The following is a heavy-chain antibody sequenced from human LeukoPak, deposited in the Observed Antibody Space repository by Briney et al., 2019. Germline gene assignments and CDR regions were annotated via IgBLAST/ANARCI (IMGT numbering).Heavy chain of an antibody. J-gene: IGHJ6*02. CDR2: IYSGGST. V-gene: IGHV3-66*01. Sequence: TGGSLRLSCAASGFTVSSNYMSWVRQAPGKGLEWVSVIYSGGSTYYADSVKGRFTISRDNSKNTLYLQMNSLRAEDTAVYYCARDTTGYYYYGMDVWDQGTTVTVSS. CDR1: GFTVSSNY. CDR3: ARDTTGYYYYGMDV. D-gene: IGHD1-1*01.